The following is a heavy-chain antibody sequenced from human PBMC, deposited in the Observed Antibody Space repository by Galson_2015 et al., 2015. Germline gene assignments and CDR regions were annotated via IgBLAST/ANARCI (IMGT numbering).Heavy chain of an antibody. Sequence: SVKVSCKASGYTLTSYAMNWVRQAPGQGLEWMGWINTNTGNPTYAQGFTGRFVFSLDTSVSTAYLQISSLKAEDTAVYYCARDHSGSYDYYYGMDVWDQGTTVTVSS. CDR1: GYTLTSYA. V-gene: IGHV7-4-1*02. CDR2: INTNTGNP. J-gene: IGHJ6*02. CDR3: ARDHSGSYDYYYGMDV. D-gene: IGHD1-26*01.